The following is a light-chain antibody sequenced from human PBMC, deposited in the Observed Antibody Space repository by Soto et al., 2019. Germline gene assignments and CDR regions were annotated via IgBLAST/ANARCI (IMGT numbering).Light chain of an antibody. CDR1: QGIRNE. V-gene: IGKV1-6*01. J-gene: IGKJ1*01. Sequence: AIQMTQSPSSLSASVGDRVTITCRASQGIRNELGWYQQKPGKAPNLLIYAASSLHSGVPSRFSGSGSGTDFTLTISSLQPEDFATYYCLQDYNYPRTFGQGTKAEVK. CDR2: AAS. CDR3: LQDYNYPRT.